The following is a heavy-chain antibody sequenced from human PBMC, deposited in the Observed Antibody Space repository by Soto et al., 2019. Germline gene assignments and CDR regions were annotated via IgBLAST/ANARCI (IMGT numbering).Heavy chain of an antibody. CDR2: INHSGST. CDR1: GGSFSGYY. J-gene: IGHJ6*02. V-gene: IGHV4-34*01. CDR3: ARGLVAVAGLYSYYYYGMDV. Sequence: SETLSLTCAVYGGSFSGYYWSWIRQSPGKGLEWIGEINHSGSTNYNPSLKSRVTISVDTSKNQFSLKLSSVTAADTAVYYCARGLVAVAGLYSYYYYGMDVWGQGTTVTVSS. D-gene: IGHD6-19*01.